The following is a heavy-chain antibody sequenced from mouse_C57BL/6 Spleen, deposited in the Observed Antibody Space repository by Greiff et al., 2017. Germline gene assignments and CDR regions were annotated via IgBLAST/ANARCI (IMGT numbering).Heavy chain of an antibody. CDR1: GYTFTSYW. Sequence: VQLQQPGAELVKPGASVKLSCKASGYTFTSYWMHWVKQRPGQGLEWIVMIHPHSGSTNYIEKFKSKATLTVEKSSSTDYMQLSSRKSEDSAVYYSARFGGPAFAYWGEGTVVTVSA. D-gene: IGHD1-1*02. V-gene: IGHV1-64*01. CDR3: ARFGGPAFAY. CDR2: IHPHSGST. J-gene: IGHJ3*01.